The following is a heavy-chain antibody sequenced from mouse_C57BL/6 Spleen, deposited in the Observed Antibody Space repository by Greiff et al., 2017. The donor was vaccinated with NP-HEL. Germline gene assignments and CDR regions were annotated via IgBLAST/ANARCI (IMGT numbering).Heavy chain of an antibody. V-gene: IGHV1-64*01. Sequence: QVQLQQPGAELVKPGASVKLSCKASGYTFTSYWMHWVKQRPGQGLEWIGMIHPNSGSTKYNEKFKSKATLTVDKSSSTAYMQLSSLTSEDSAVYYCARSTVVAFDYWGQGTTLTVSS. J-gene: IGHJ2*01. D-gene: IGHD1-1*01. CDR3: ARSTVVAFDY. CDR2: IHPNSGST. CDR1: GYTFTSYW.